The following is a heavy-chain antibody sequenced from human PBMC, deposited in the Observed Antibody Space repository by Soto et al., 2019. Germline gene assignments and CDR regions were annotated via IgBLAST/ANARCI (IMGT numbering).Heavy chain of an antibody. J-gene: IGHJ6*02. CDR1: GYTFTSYA. CDR3: AGRGDAAAGSYYYYYGMDV. Sequence: ASVKVSCKASGYTFTSYAMHWVRRAPGQRLEWMGWINAGNGNTKYSQKFQGRVTITRDTSASTAYMELSSLRSEDTAVYYCAGRGDAAAGSYYYYYGMDVWGQGTTVTVSS. D-gene: IGHD6-13*01. CDR2: INAGNGNT. V-gene: IGHV1-3*01.